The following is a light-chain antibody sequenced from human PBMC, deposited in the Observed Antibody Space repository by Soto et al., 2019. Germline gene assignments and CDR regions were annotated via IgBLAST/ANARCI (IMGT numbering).Light chain of an antibody. CDR1: HSVSFN. J-gene: IGKJ2*01. CDR2: GAS. CDR3: LQYKNWPPPFYT. V-gene: IGKV3-15*01. Sequence: EVVMTQSPDTLSVSPGERATLSCRASHSVSFNLAWYQQKPGQAPRLLIFGASSRATGVPARFSGSGSGTEFTLTISSLQSEDFAIYYCLQYKNWPPPFYTFGQGTKLEI.